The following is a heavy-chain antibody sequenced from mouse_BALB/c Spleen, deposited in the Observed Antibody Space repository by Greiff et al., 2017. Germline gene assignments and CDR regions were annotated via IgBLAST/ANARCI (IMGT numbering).Heavy chain of an antibody. J-gene: IGHJ2*01. CDR1: GFTFSSYA. CDR3: ARGFLDY. Sequence: EVHLVESGGGLVKPGGSLKLSCAASGFTFSSYAMSWVRQTPEKRLEWVASISSGGSTYYPDSVKGRFTISRDNARNILYLQMSSLRSEDTAMYYCARGFLDYWGQGTTLTVSS. CDR2: ISSGGST. V-gene: IGHV5-6-5*01.